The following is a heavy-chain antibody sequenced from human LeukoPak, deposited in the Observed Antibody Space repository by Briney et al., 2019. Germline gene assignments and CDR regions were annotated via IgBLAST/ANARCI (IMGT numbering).Heavy chain of an antibody. CDR1: GGSISSSSYY. CDR3: ARQPYCSGGSCYSGFDY. J-gene: IGHJ4*02. V-gene: IGHV4-39*01. CDR2: IYYSGST. Sequence: SETLSLTCTVSGGSISSSSYYWGWIRQPPGKGLEWIGSIYYSGSTYYNPSLKSRVTISVDTSKNQFSLKLSSVTAADTAVYYCARQPYCSGGSCYSGFDYWGQGTLATVSS. D-gene: IGHD2-15*01.